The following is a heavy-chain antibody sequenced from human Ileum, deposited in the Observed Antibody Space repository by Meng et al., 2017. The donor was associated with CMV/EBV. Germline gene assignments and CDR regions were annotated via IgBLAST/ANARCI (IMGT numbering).Heavy chain of an antibody. V-gene: IGHV3-23*01. CDR2: ISPNSDRT. CDR3: VKGGWEDY. D-gene: IGHD1-26*01. J-gene: IGHJ4*02. Sequence: GESLKISCAASGFTVSSNYMSWVRQAPGKGLEWVSFISPNSDRTYYADSVKGRFTISRDNSENTLFLQMNSRRAEDTAIYYCVKGGWEDYWGQGTLVTVSS. CDR1: GFTVSSNY.